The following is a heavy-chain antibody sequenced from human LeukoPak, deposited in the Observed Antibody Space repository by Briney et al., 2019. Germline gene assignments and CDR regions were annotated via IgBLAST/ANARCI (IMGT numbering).Heavy chain of an antibody. D-gene: IGHD3-9*01. J-gene: IGHJ4*02. Sequence: GGSLRLSCAASGFTFSSYEMNWVRQAPGKGLEWVSYISSSGSTIYYADSAKGRFTISRDNAKNSLYLQMNSLRAEDTAVYYCARERGLTGYPDYYFDYWGQGTLVTVSS. CDR1: GFTFSSYE. CDR2: ISSSGSTI. CDR3: ARERGLTGYPDYYFDY. V-gene: IGHV3-48*03.